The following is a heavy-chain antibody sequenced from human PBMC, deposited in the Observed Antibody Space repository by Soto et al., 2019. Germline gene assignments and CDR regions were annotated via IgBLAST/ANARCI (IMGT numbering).Heavy chain of an antibody. CDR3: ARAVAGPQHFDY. V-gene: IGHV1-18*01. D-gene: IGHD6-19*01. CDR1: GYTFTSYG. J-gene: IGHJ4*02. Sequence: QVQLVQSGAEVKKPGASVKVSCKASGYTFTSYGISWVRQAPGQGLEWMGWISAYNGNTKYAQKVQGSVTMTTDTSTSTAYMELSSLRADDTAVYYCARAVAGPQHFDYWGQGTLVTVSS. CDR2: ISAYNGNT.